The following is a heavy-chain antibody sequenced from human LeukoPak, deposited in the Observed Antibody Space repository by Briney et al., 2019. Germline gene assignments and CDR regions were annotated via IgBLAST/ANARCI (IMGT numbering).Heavy chain of an antibody. CDR1: GGSMGNYY. J-gene: IGHJ4*02. CDR3: ARHVRSGYNFLDY. Sequence: SETLSLTCTVSGGSMGNYYWSWIRQPPGQGLELIGYIYFSGSSNYNPSFRSRVTMSVDTSKNQFSLKLSSVTAADTAVYYCARHVRSGYNFLDYWGQGNLVTVSS. D-gene: IGHD5-24*01. CDR2: IYFSGSS. V-gene: IGHV4-59*08.